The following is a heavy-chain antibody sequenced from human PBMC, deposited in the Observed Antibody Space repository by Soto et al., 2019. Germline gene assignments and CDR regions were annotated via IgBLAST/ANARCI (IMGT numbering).Heavy chain of an antibody. D-gene: IGHD3-16*02. CDR1: GFTFSSYG. V-gene: IGHV3-33*01. CDR2: IWYDGSNK. Sequence: QVQLVESGGGVVQPGRSLRLSCAASGFTFSSYGMHWVRQAPGKGLEWVAVIWYDGSNKYYADSVKGRFTFSRDNSKNTMYLQMNRLRAEDTAVYYCARERDDYIWGSYRAIDYWGQGTLVTVSS. CDR3: ARERDDYIWGSYRAIDY. J-gene: IGHJ4*02.